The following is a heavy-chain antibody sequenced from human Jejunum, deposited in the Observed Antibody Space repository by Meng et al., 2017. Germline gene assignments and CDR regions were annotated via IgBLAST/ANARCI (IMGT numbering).Heavy chain of an antibody. J-gene: IGHJ4*02. CDR2: ITSSGRSI. D-gene: IGHD3-10*01. CDR1: GFTFSDYY. CDR3: ARDLRLTLVRGVVGVADY. Sequence: GGSLRLSCAASGFTFSDYYMSWIRQAPGKGLEWVSYITSSGRSIYYADSVKGRFTISRDNAKNSLFLQMNSLRAEDTAVYYCARDLRLTLVRGVVGVADYWGQGTLVTVSS. V-gene: IGHV3-11*04.